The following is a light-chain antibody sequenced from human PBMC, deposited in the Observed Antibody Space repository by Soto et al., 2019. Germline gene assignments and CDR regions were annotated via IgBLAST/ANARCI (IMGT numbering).Light chain of an antibody. CDR3: SSLSSSNSFV. CDR2: EVS. Sequence: QSALTQPPSVSGSPGQSVTISCTGTSSDVGAYNRVSWYQQSPGTAPKLMIYEVSDRPSGVPDRFSGSKSGNTASLTISGLQAEDEADYYCSSLSSSNSFVFGTGTKLTVL. V-gene: IGLV2-18*02. J-gene: IGLJ1*01. CDR1: SSDVGAYNR.